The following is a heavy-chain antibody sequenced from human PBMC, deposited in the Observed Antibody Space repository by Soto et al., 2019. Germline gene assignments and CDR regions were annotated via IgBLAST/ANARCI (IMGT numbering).Heavy chain of an antibody. V-gene: IGHV2-5*02. CDR2: IYWDGDR. CDR3: AHRATMTIFGLIIDNGVWFDP. J-gene: IGHJ5*02. Sequence: QITLKESGPTLVKPTQTLTLTCTFSGFSLSTSGAAVGWIRQPPGRALEWLALIYWDGDRRYNPSLQSRLTTDKETSRNQVAPTLTSVDPADTATYYCAHRATMTIFGLIIDNGVWFDPWGQGTRAIVSS. D-gene: IGHD3-3*01. CDR1: GFSLSTSGAA.